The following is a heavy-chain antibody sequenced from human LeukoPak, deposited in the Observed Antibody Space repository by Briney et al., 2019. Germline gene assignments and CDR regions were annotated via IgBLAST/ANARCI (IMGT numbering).Heavy chain of an antibody. Sequence: ASVKVSCKASGYTFTGYYMHWVRQTPGQGLEWMGWINPNSGGTNYAQKFQGRVTMTRDTSISTAYMELSGLRADDTAVYYCARAVGSSWYFDYWGQGTLVTVSS. CDR2: INPNSGGT. CDR3: ARAVGSSWYFDY. J-gene: IGHJ4*02. CDR1: GYTFTGYY. D-gene: IGHD6-13*01. V-gene: IGHV1-2*02.